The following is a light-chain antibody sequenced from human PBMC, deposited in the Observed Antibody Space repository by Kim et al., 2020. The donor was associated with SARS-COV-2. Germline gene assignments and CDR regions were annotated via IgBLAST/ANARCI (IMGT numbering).Light chain of an antibody. CDR2: ANN. CDR3: QSYDSSLSGWV. J-gene: IGLJ3*02. Sequence: RVTTSCTGSRSNIGTDYDVHWYQQFPGPAPKLLIYANNNRPSGVPDRFSGSKSGTSASLAITGLRTDDEADYYCQSYDSSLSGWVFGGGTQLTVL. CDR1: RSNIGTDYD. V-gene: IGLV1-40*01.